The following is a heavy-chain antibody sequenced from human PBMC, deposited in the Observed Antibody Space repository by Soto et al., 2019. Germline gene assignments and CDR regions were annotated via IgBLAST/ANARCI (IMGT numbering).Heavy chain of an antibody. CDR2: IIPIFGTA. Sequence: GASVKVSCKASGRTFSSYAISWVRQAPGQGLEWMGGIIPIFGTANYAQKFQGRVTITADKSTSTAYMELSSLRSEDTAVYYCAANYYDSSTVDYWGQGTLVTVSS. CDR1: GRTFSSYA. V-gene: IGHV1-69*06. J-gene: IGHJ4*02. CDR3: AANYYDSSTVDY. D-gene: IGHD3-22*01.